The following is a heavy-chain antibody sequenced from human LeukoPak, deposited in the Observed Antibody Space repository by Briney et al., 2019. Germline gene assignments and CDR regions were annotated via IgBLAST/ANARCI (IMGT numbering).Heavy chain of an antibody. CDR3: AGGGDSGGYYYPMFDY. J-gene: IGHJ4*02. CDR2: INHSGST. V-gene: IGHV4-34*01. CDR1: GGSFSGYY. D-gene: IGHD3-22*01. Sequence: PSETLSLTCAVYGGSFSGYYWSWIRQPPGKGLEWIGEINHSGSTNYNPSLKSRVTIPVDTSKNQFSLKLNSVTAADTAVYYCAGGGDSGGYYYPMFDYWGQGTLVTVSS.